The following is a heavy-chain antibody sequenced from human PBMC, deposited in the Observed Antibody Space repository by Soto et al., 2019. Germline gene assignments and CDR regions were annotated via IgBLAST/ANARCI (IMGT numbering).Heavy chain of an antibody. CDR3: AHSSGRSGDY. J-gene: IGHJ4*02. D-gene: IGHD3-10*01. Sequence: QITLKESGPTLVKPTQTLTLTCTFSGFSLTTSGVGVGWIRQPPGKALEWLALLYWDDDKRYSPSLKGRLTSTMDTSNNQVVLTMTHMDPVDTGTYFCAHSSGRSGDYWGQGTLVTGSS. V-gene: IGHV2-5*02. CDR2: LYWDDDK. CDR1: GFSLTTSGVG.